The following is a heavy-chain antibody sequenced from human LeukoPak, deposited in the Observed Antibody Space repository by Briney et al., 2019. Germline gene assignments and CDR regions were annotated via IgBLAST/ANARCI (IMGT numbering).Heavy chain of an antibody. V-gene: IGHV1-8*01. D-gene: IGHD2-2*01. CDR1: GYTFTSYD. CDR3: ARGGYCSSASCYYYYYYYYMDV. Sequence: ASVKVSCKASGYTFTSYDINWVRQATGQGPEWMGWMNPNSGNTGYAQKFQGRVTMTRNTSISTAYMELSSLRSEDTAVYYCARGGYCSSASCYYYYYYYYMDVWGKGTTVTVSS. CDR2: MNPNSGNT. J-gene: IGHJ6*03.